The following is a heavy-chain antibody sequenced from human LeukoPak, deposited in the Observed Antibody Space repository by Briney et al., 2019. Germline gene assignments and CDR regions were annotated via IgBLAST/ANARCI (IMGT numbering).Heavy chain of an antibody. CDR1: GGSIRSSSYY. CDR3: ARRTNWGRFFDY. Sequence: PSETLSLTCSVSGGSIRSSSYYWAWIRQPPGEGLEWIGSIYSSGFTPYKPSLKSRLTISVDTSKNQFSLKLSSVTAADTAVYYCARRTNWGRFFDYWGQGTLVTVSS. D-gene: IGHD7-27*01. J-gene: IGHJ4*02. V-gene: IGHV4-39*01. CDR2: IYSSGFT.